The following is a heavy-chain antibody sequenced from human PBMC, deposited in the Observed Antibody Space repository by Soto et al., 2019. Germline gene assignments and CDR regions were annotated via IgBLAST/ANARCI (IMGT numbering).Heavy chain of an antibody. D-gene: IGHD6-13*01. CDR3: AKVRRIAAAGENDS. J-gene: IGHJ4*02. CDR2: IFGGGRTT. Sequence: EVQLLESGGGLVQPAGSLRLCCVASGFTFSNYAMTWVRQAPGKGLEWVSSIFGGGRTTYYADSVKGRFTISRDNSKNTLCLQMNSLRAEDTAVYYCAKVRRIAAAGENDSWGQGTLVTVSS. CDR1: GFTFSNYA. V-gene: IGHV3-23*01.